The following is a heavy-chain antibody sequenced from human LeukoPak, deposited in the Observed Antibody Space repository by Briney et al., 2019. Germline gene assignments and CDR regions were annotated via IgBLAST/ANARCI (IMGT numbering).Heavy chain of an antibody. CDR1: GFTFSSYS. CDR2: ISSSSSTI. D-gene: IGHD6-13*01. J-gene: IGHJ4*02. V-gene: IGHV3-48*01. Sequence: GGSLRLSCAASGFTFSSYSMNWVRQAPGKGLEWASYISSSSSTIYYADSVKGRFTISRDNAKNSLYLQMNSLRAEDTAVYYCARDPMDSSSWYPFDYWGQGTLVTVSS. CDR3: ARDPMDSSSWYPFDY.